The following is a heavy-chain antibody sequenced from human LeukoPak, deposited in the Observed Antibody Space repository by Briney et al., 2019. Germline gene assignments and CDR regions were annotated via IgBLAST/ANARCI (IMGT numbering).Heavy chain of an antibody. CDR1: GFTFSSYS. CDR2: ISSSSSYI. D-gene: IGHD6-13*01. J-gene: IGHJ4*02. CDR3: ARDKEYSSSSPDY. V-gene: IGHV3-21*01. Sequence: PGGSLRLSCAASGFTFSSYSMNWVRQAPGKGLEWVSSISSSSSYIYYADSVKGRFTISRDNAKNSLYLQMNSLRAEDTAVYYCARDKEYSSSSPDYWGKETLVTVSS.